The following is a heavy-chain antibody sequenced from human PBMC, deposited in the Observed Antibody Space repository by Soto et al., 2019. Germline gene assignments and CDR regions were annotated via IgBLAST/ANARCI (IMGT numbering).Heavy chain of an antibody. CDR2: VYYSGRT. V-gene: IGHV4-39*01. CDR3: AKVPTLRAAPEYYYYGMDV. CDR1: PGSISDTSYY. J-gene: IGHJ6*02. D-gene: IGHD6-13*01. Sequence: SQTRSLSCTVSPGSISDTSYYWGWFRQPPGKGLEWIGTVYYSGRTYYNSALKSRVTISVDSSKTQFSLKVTSVTAADTAVYYCAKVPTLRAAPEYYYYGMDVWGQGTTVTVSS.